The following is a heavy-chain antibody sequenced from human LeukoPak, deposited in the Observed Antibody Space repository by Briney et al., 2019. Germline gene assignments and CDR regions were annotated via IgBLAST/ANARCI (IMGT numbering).Heavy chain of an antibody. V-gene: IGHV3-30-3*01. D-gene: IGHD1-26*01. CDR2: ISYDGSNK. J-gene: IGHJ4*02. CDR3: ARDPRNEWGY. Sequence: GGSLRLSCAASGVTYSSYAMHWVRQAPGKGLEWVAVISYDGSNKYYADSVKGRFTISRDNSKNTLYLQMNSLRAEDTAVYYCARDPRNEWGYWGQGTLVTVSS. CDR1: GVTYSSYA.